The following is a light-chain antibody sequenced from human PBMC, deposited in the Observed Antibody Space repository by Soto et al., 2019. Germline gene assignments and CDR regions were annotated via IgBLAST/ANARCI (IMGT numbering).Light chain of an antibody. CDR2: GAS. CDR1: QSVSSSS. J-gene: IGKJ5*01. Sequence: EIVLTQSPDTLSLSPGEGATLSCRASQSVSSSSLAWYQQKPGQAPRLLIYGASSRATGIPDRFSGSGSGTDFPLTISRLEPEDFAVYYCQHYAGSPITFGQGTRLDLK. V-gene: IGKV3-20*01. CDR3: QHYAGSPIT.